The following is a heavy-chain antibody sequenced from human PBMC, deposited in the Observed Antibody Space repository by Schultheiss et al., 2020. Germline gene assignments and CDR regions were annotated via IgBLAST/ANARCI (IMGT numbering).Heavy chain of an antibody. CDR3: ARPLGRGYFDY. Sequence: GGSLRLSCAGSGFTFSNYEMNWVRQAPGKGLEWVSYIGSRGTTIYYADSVKGRFTISRDNAKNSEYLQMNSLRDEDTAVYYCARPLGRGYFDYWGQGTLVTVSS. CDR1: GFTFSNYE. D-gene: IGHD7-27*01. CDR2: IGSRGTTI. J-gene: IGHJ4*02. V-gene: IGHV3-48*03.